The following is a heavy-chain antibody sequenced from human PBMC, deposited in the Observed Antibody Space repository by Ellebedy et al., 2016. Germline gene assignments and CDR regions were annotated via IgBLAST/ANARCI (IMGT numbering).Heavy chain of an antibody. D-gene: IGHD3-3*02. Sequence: GESLKISCAASGFTFSSYAMHWVRQAPGKGLEWVAVISYDGSNKYYADSVKGRFTISRDNSKNTLYLQMNSLRAEDTAVYYCARPGPFLEWLSFDYWGQGTLVTVSS. J-gene: IGHJ4*02. V-gene: IGHV3-30-3*01. CDR3: ARPGPFLEWLSFDY. CDR2: ISYDGSNK. CDR1: GFTFSSYA.